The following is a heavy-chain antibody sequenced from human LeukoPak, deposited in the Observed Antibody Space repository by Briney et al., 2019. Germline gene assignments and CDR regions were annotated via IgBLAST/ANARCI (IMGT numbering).Heavy chain of an antibody. Sequence: GGSLRLSCAASEFSVGSNYMTWVRQAPGKGLEWVSSISSRSSYIDYADSLKGRFTISRDNAKNSLYLQMNSLRAEDTAVYYCAKDLSWDWGQGTLVTVSS. CDR3: AKDLSWD. CDR1: EFSVGSNY. D-gene: IGHD2-15*01. J-gene: IGHJ4*02. V-gene: IGHV3-21*01. CDR2: ISSRSSYI.